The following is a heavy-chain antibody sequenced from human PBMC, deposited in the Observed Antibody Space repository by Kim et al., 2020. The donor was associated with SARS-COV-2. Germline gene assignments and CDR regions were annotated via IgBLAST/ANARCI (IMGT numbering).Heavy chain of an antibody. D-gene: IGHD3-16*01. CDR2: IYWDDDK. CDR3: AHPYVWGSYEYYFDY. J-gene: IGHJ4*02. V-gene: IGHV2-5*02. Sequence: SGPTLVNPTQTLTLTCTFSGFSLSTSGVGVGWILQPPGKALEWLALIYWDDDKRYSPSLKSRLTITKDTSKNQVVLTMTNMDPVDTATYYCAHPYVWGSYEYYFDYWGQGTLVTVPS. CDR1: GFSLSTSGVG.